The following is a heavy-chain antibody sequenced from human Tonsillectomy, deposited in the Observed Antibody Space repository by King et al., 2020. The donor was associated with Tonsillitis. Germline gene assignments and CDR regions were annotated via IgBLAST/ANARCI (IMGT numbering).Heavy chain of an antibody. CDR2: MNPNSGNT. V-gene: IGHV1-8*01. D-gene: IGHD3-3*01. CDR3: ARIQVRGITIFGVVIIRDAFDI. CDR1: GYTFTSYD. J-gene: IGHJ3*02. Sequence: QLVQSGAEVKKPGASVKVSCKASGYTFTSYDINWVRQATGQGLEWMGWMNPNSGNTGYAQKFQGRVTMTRNTSISTAYMERSSLGSEDTTVYYCARIQVRGITIFGVVIIRDAFDIWGQGTMVTVSS.